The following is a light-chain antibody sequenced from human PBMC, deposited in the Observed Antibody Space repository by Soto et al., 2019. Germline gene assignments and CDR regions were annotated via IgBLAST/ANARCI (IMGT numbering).Light chain of an antibody. CDR1: SSDIGGYNY. V-gene: IGLV2-14*03. J-gene: IGLJ2*01. CDR3: SSYTSSSTVV. CDR2: DVS. Sequence: QSALTQPASVSGSPGQSITISCTGTSSDIGGYNYVSWYQQHPGKGPKLMIYDVSSRPSGVSHRFSGSKSGDTASLTISGRQAEDEADYYCSSYTSSSTVVFGGGTKLTVL.